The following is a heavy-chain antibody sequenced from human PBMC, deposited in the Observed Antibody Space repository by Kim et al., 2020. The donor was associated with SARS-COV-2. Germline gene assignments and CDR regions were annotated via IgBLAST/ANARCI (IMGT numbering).Heavy chain of an antibody. Sequence: GGSLRLSCAASGFTFSSQWMHWVRQGPGKRLEWVARISAGGTDTIYVDSVKGRFTISRDNAKDTLYLQMNSLRVEDTAVYYCASGIKIWLGEPLDVWGQGTMVTVSS. J-gene: IGHJ3*01. CDR2: ISAGGTDT. V-gene: IGHV3-74*01. CDR1: GFTFSSQW. CDR3: ASGIKIWLGEPLDV. D-gene: IGHD3-10*01.